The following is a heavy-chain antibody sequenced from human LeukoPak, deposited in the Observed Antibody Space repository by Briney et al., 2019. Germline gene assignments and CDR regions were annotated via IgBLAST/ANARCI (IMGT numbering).Heavy chain of an antibody. J-gene: IGHJ4*02. D-gene: IGHD2-2*01. CDR2: IYYSGST. CDR3: ARASWRRYYFDY. V-gene: IGHV4-30-4*01. Sequence: SWVRQPPGKGLEWIGYIYYSGSTYYNPSLKSRVTISVDTSKNQFSLKLSSVTAADTAVYYCARASWRRYYFDYWGQGTLVTVSS.